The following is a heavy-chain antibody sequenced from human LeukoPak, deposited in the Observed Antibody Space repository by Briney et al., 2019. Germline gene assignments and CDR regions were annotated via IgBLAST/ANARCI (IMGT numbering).Heavy chain of an antibody. V-gene: IGHV1-2*02. D-gene: IGHD2-15*01. CDR3: ARHIPDWGYSLDY. CDR2: INPNSGGT. J-gene: IGHJ4*02. CDR1: GYTFTGYY. Sequence: ASVKVSCKASGYTFTGYYMHWVRQAPGQGLEWMGWINPNSGGTNYAQKFQGRVTMTRDTSISTAYMELSRLRPDDTAVYYCARHIPDWGYSLDYWGQGTLVTVSS.